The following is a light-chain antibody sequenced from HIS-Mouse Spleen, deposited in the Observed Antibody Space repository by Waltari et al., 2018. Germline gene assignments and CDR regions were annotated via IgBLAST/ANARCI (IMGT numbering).Light chain of an antibody. CDR1: SSNIGAGYD. J-gene: IGLJ1*01. CDR3: QSYDSSLSV. V-gene: IGLV1-40*01. CDR2: GTS. Sequence: QSVLTQPPSVSGAPGQRVTISCTGSSSNIGAGYDVHWYQQLPGTAPKLLIYGTSTRPSGVPDRFSGSKSGTSASLAITGLQAEDEADYYCQSYDSSLSVFGTGTKVTVL.